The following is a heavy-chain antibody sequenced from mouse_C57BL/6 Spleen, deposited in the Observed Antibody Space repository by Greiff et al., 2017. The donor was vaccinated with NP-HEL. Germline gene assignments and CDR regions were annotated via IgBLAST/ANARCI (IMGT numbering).Heavy chain of an antibody. CDR3: ARGGGLRRYFDV. V-gene: IGHV5-4*01. CDR1: GFTFSSYA. D-gene: IGHD2-4*01. Sequence: EVHLVESGGGLVKPGGSLKLSCAASGFTFSSYAMSWVRQTPEKRLEWVATISDGGSYTYYPDNVKGRFTISRDNAKNNLYLQMSHLKSEDTAMYYCARGGGLRRYFDVWGTGTTVTVSS. J-gene: IGHJ1*03. CDR2: ISDGGSYT.